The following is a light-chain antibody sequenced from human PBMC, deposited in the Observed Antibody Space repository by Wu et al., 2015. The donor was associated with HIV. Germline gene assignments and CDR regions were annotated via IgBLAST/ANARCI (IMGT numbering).Light chain of an antibody. J-gene: IGKJ1*01. CDR2: AAS. V-gene: IGKV1-27*01. CDR1: GYSQL. CDR3: QKYNSAPRT. Sequence: VGDRSPVTLXGESGYSQLFSLVSTQKPRERFLTXLIYAASTLQSGVPSRFSGSGSGTDFTLTISSLQPEDVATYYCQKYNSAPRTFGQGTKVEIK.